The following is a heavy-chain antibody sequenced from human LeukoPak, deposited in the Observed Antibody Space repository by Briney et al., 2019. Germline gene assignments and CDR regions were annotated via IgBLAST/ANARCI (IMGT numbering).Heavy chain of an antibody. CDR1: GYTFTGYY. CDR3: ARDRCSGGSCYSFFDY. J-gene: IGHJ4*02. D-gene: IGHD2-15*01. Sequence: ASVKVSCTASGYTFTGYYMHWVRQDPGQGLEWMGWINPNSGGTNYAQKFQGWVTMTRDTSISTAYMELSRLRSDDTAVYYCARDRCSGGSCYSFFDYWGQGTLVTVSS. V-gene: IGHV1-2*04. CDR2: INPNSGGT.